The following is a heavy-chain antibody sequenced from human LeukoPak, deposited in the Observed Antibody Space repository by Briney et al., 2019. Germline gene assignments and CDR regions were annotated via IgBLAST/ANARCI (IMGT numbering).Heavy chain of an antibody. Sequence: SETLSLTCAVYGGSFSGYYWSWIRQPPGKGLGWIGEINHSGSTNYNPSLKSRVTISVDTSKNQFSLKLSSVTAADTAVYYCARRGREFCFDYWGQGTLVTVSS. J-gene: IGHJ4*02. D-gene: IGHD3-10*01. CDR2: INHSGST. CDR1: GGSFSGYY. CDR3: ARRGREFCFDY. V-gene: IGHV4-34*01.